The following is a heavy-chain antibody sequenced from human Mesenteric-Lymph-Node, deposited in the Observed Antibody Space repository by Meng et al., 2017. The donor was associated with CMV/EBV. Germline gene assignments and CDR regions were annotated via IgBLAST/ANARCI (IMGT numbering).Heavy chain of an antibody. CDR2: IYPGDSDT. CDR3: ARQVSLSSINLSTPKAIGLNPTGMDV. J-gene: IGHJ6*02. V-gene: IGHV5-51*01. D-gene: IGHD3-3*02. Sequence: GRQMHGKGLEWMGIIYPGDSDTRYSPSFQGQVTISADKSISNAYLQWSSLKASDTAMYYCARQVSLSSINLSTPKAIGLNPTGMDVWGQGTTVTVSS.